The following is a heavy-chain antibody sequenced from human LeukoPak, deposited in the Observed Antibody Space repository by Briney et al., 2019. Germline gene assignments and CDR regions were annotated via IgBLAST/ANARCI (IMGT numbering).Heavy chain of an antibody. CDR2: IYYSGST. Sequence: PSETLSLTCTVSGGSISSYYWSWIRQPPGKGLEWIGYIYYSGSTNYNPSLKSRITISVDTSKNQFSMNLSSVTAADTAVYYCARGVVGYYGDSDYWGQGTLVTVSS. CDR1: GGSISSYY. J-gene: IGHJ4*02. CDR3: ARGVVGYYGDSDY. D-gene: IGHD3-3*01. V-gene: IGHV4-59*01.